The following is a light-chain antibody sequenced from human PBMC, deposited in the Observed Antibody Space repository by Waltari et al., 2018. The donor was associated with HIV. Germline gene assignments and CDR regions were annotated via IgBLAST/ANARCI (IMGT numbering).Light chain of an antibody. CDR1: QDIGGS. CDR3: QQSYSVPHS. Sequence: QMEQSPPSLAACRSDTVIIPCRASQDIGGSINWYKQKPGKAPKLLISAASYRQRGLPSRFDAGGFGSVFTLTIRRPQPEDFVTYYCQQSYSVPHSFGQGTRL. J-gene: IGKJ2*03. CDR2: AAS. V-gene: IGKV1-39*01.